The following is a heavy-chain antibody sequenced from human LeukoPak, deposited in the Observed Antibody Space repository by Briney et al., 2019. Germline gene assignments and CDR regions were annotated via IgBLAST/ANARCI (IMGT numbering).Heavy chain of an antibody. Sequence: SETLSLTCSVSGDSISSYYWSWIRQPPRKGLEWIGYIYYSGSTNYNPSLKSRVTISVDTSKNQFSLNLSSVTAADTAVYYCARGGIASAGIPLRIWGQGTMVTVSS. CDR2: IYYSGST. D-gene: IGHD6-13*01. J-gene: IGHJ3*02. V-gene: IGHV4-59*01. CDR3: ARGGIASAGIPLRI. CDR1: GDSISSYY.